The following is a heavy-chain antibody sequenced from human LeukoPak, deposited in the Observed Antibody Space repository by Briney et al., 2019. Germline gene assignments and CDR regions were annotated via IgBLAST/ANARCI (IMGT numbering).Heavy chain of an antibody. CDR2: ITSSGSTI. D-gene: IGHD3-10*01. CDR3: ASTMVRGVQQDY. CDR1: GFTFSSYE. V-gene: IGHV3-48*03. J-gene: IGHJ4*02. Sequence: GSLRLSCAASGFTFSSYEMNWVRQAPGKGLEWVSYITSSGSTIYYADSVKGRFTISRDNAKNSLYLQMNSLRAEDTAVYYCASTMVRGVQQDYWGQGTLVTVSS.